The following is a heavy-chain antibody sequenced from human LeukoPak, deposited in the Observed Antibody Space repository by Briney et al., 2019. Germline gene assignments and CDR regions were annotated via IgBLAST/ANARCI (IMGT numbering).Heavy chain of an antibody. J-gene: IGHJ3*02. D-gene: IGHD5-24*01. CDR2: ISSSGSTI. V-gene: IGHV3-48*03. Sequence: GGSLRLSCAASGFTFSSYEMNWVRQAPGKGLEWVSYISSSGSTIYYADSVKGRFTISRDNAKNSLYLQMNSLRAEDTAVYYCARAERWLHLSYAFDIWGQGTMVTVSS. CDR3: ARAERWLHLSYAFDI. CDR1: GFTFSSYE.